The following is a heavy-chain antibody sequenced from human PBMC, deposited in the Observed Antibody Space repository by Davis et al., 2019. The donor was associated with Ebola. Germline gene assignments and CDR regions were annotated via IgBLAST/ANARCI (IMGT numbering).Heavy chain of an antibody. CDR1: GFTFSSYA. Sequence: GESLKISCAASGFTFSSYAMSWVRQAPGKGLEWVSSISSSSSYIYYADSVKGRFTISRDNAKNSLYLQMNSLRAEDTAVYYCSSRGLTGDLWGQGTLVTVSS. D-gene: IGHD7-27*01. CDR2: ISSSSSYI. J-gene: IGHJ4*02. V-gene: IGHV3-21*01. CDR3: SSRGLTGDL.